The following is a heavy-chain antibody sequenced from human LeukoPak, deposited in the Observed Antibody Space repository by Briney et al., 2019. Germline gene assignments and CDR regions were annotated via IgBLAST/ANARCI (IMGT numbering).Heavy chain of an antibody. CDR2: ISSSSSYI. D-gene: IGHD3-16*02. J-gene: IGHJ4*02. CDR3: ATGYDYVWGSYRYDY. Sequence: RPGGSLRLSCAASGFTFSSYSMNWVRQAPGKGLEWVSSISSSSSYIYYADSVKGRFTISRDNAKNSLYLQMNSLRAEDTAVYYCATGYDYVWGSYRYDYWGQGTLVTVSS. CDR1: GFTFSSYS. V-gene: IGHV3-21*04.